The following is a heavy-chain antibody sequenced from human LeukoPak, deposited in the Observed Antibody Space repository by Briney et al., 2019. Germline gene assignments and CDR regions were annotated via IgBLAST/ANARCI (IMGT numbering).Heavy chain of an antibody. J-gene: IGHJ6*02. CDR1: VASIGRYF. V-gene: IGHV4-59*08. D-gene: IGHD2-15*01. CDR2: ISQNGYT. Sequence: SETLSLTCTVSVASIGRYFWSWIRQPPGKGLEWIGYISQNGYTKYTPCLKSRVTISRDTSDNQFSLILSSVTAADTAVYYGTRHDVVAVIGHGMAVWGQGTTVTVSS. CDR3: TRHDVVAVIGHGMAV.